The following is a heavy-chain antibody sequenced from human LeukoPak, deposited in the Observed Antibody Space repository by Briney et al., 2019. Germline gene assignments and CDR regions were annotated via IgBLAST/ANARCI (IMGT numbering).Heavy chain of an antibody. Sequence: GGSLRLSCAASGFPFSTYSMNWVRQAPGKGLKWVSSISGSSDYIYYADSVKGRFTISRDNAKNSLYLQINSLRAEDTAVYYCARDRRPSVKYVYYNWDVWGQGTTVTVSS. CDR1: GFPFSTYS. CDR3: ARDRRPSVKYVYYNWDV. CDR2: ISGSSDYI. V-gene: IGHV3-21*01. D-gene: IGHD5-24*01. J-gene: IGHJ6*02.